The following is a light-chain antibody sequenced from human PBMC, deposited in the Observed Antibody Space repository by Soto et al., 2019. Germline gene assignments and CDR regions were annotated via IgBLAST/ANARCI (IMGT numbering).Light chain of an antibody. V-gene: IGKV1-5*01. CDR2: DAS. Sequence: DIQMTQSPSTLSASVGDRVTITCRASQSISSWLAWYQQKPGKAPKLLIYDASSLESGVPSRFSGSGSGTEFPLPISSLQPDDFATYYCQQYNSYPLTLGGGTKVEIK. CDR1: QSISSW. J-gene: IGKJ4*01. CDR3: QQYNSYPLT.